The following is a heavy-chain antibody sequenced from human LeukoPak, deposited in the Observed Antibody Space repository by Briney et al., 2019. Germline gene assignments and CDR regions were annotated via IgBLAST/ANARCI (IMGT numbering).Heavy chain of an antibody. V-gene: IGHV3-49*04. D-gene: IGHD5-18*01. J-gene: IGHJ4*02. CDR3: TRRRGYSYGLFDY. Sequence: GGSLRLSCTASGFTFGDYDMSWVRQAPGKGEEGVGFIRSKAYDATTEYAASVKGRFTISRDDSKSIAYLQMNSLKTEDTAVYCCTRRRGYSYGLFDYWGQGTLVTVSS. CDR1: GFTFGDYD. CDR2: IRSKAYDATT.